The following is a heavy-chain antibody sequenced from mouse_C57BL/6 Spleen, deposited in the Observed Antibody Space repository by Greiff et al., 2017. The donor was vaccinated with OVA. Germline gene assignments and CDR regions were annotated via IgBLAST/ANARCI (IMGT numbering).Heavy chain of an antibody. V-gene: IGHV1-15*01. J-gene: IGHJ1*03. Sequence: VQLQESGAELVRPGASVTLSCKASGYTFTDYEMHWVKQTPVHGLEWIGAIDPETGGTAYNQKFKGKAILTADKSSSTAYMELRSLTSEDSAVYYCTRYGSSFYWYFEVWGTGTTVTVSS. CDR3: TRYGSSFYWYFEV. CDR2: IDPETGGT. CDR1: GYTFTDYE. D-gene: IGHD1-1*01.